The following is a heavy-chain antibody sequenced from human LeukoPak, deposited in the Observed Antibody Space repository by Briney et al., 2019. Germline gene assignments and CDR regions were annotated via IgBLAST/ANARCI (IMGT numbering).Heavy chain of an antibody. CDR1: GYTFTSYD. CDR3: ARGRSTGYPYYFEY. Sequence: ASVKVSCRASGYTFTSYDINWVRQATGQGLEWMGWMNPNSGSTGYAQKFQGRVTTTRNTSISTAYMELSGLRSEDTAVYYCARGRSTGYPYYFEYWGQGTLVTVSS. CDR2: MNPNSGST. D-gene: IGHD5-12*01. J-gene: IGHJ4*02. V-gene: IGHV1-8*03.